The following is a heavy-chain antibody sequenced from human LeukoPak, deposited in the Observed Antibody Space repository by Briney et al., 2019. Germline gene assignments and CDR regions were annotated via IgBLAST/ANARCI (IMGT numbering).Heavy chain of an antibody. V-gene: IGHV3-7*01. D-gene: IGHD4-23*01. CDR2: IKQDGSEK. J-gene: IGHJ4*02. CDR3: ARLRWHNSGPLDY. CDR1: GFAFSSYW. Sequence: GGSLRLSCAASGFAFSSYWMSWVRQAPGKGLEWVANIKQDGSEKYYVDSVKGRFTISRDNAKNSLYLQMNSLRAEDTAVYYCARLRWHNSGPLDYWGQGTLVTVSS.